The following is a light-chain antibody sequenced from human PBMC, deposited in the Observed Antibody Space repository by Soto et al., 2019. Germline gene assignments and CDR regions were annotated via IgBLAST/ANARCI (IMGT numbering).Light chain of an antibody. CDR3: SSYTSTDVV. CDR2: EVS. CDR1: SSDVGGYNY. V-gene: IGLV2-14*01. Sequence: QSALTQPASVSGSPGQSITISCTGTSSDVGGYNYVSWYQQHPGKAPKLMIYEVSNRPSGVYNRFSGSKSGNTASLTISGLQAEDEADYYCSSYTSTDVVFGGGTQLTVL. J-gene: IGLJ2*01.